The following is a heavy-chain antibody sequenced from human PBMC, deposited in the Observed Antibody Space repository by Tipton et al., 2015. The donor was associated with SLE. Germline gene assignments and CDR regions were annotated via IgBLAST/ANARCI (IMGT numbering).Heavy chain of an antibody. Sequence: TLSLTCTVSSGSVSSGAYYWSWIRQHPGKGLEWIGYVFSSGSTNYNPSLKSRVTISVDTSKNQFSLKLSSVTAADTAVYYCARDRRGWYFDLWGRGTLVTVSS. V-gene: IGHV4-30-4*01. CDR1: SGSVSSGAYY. CDR3: ARDRRGWYFDL. CDR2: VFSSGST. D-gene: IGHD3-10*01. J-gene: IGHJ2*01.